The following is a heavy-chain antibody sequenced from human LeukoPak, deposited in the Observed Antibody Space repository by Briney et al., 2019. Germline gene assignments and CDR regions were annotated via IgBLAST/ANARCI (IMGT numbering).Heavy chain of an antibody. CDR3: ARETPYGSGSYPFDY. Sequence: KPSETLSLTCTVSGGSMSGHSWSWIRQPPGKGLEWIGFIQPGGSTNYNPSLKSRVTISVDTSKKQFSLKLSSVTAADTAVYYCARETPYGSGSYPFDYWGQGILVTVSS. V-gene: IGHV4-59*11. CDR1: GGSMSGHS. J-gene: IGHJ4*02. D-gene: IGHD3-10*01. CDR2: IQPGGST.